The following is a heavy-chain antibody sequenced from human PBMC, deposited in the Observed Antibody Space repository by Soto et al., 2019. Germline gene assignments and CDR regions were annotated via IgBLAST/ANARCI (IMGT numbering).Heavy chain of an antibody. Sequence: GASVKVSCKASGGTFSTYTISWVRQAPGQGLEWMGRIIPILNTVNYAQKFQGRVTITADKSKNTVDLQMNSLRAEDTAVYYCAKVGPYDSGSYMFRYNWFGPWGPGTLVTVSS. D-gene: IGHD3-10*01. V-gene: IGHV1-69*08. CDR3: AKVGPYDSGSYMFRYNWFGP. J-gene: IGHJ5*02. CDR2: IIPILNTV. CDR1: GGTFSTYT.